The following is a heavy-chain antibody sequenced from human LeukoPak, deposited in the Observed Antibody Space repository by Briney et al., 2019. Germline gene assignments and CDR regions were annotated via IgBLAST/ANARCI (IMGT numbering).Heavy chain of an antibody. V-gene: IGHV4-4*07. D-gene: IGHD3-10*01. CDR3: ARHHPGYYYGSGSYYNRYPFDY. CDR2: IYTSGST. J-gene: IGHJ4*02. CDR1: GGSISSYY. Sequence: SETLSLTCTVSGGSISSYYWSWIRQPAGKGLEWIGRIYTSGSTNYNPSLKGRVTMSVDTSKNQFSLKLSSVTAADTAVYYCARHHPGYYYGSGSYYNRYPFDYWGQGTLVTVSS.